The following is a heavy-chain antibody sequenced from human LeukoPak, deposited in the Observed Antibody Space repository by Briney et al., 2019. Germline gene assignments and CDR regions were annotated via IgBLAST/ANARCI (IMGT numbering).Heavy chain of an antibody. J-gene: IGHJ3*02. V-gene: IGHV3-73*01. CDR1: GFTISGSA. CDR2: IRSKANSYAT. D-gene: IGHD3-3*01. Sequence: PGGSLKLSCAASGFTISGSAMHWVRQASGKGLEWVGRIRSKANSYATAYAASVKGRFTISRDDSKNTAYLQMNSLKTEDTAVYYCTRDFWSGYFKRDDDAFDIWGQGTMVTVSS. CDR3: TRDFWSGYFKRDDDAFDI.